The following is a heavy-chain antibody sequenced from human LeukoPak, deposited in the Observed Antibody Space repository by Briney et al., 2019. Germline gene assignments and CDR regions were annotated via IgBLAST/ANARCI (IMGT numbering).Heavy chain of an antibody. Sequence: GRSLRLSCAASGFKFDDYVMHWVRQVPGKGLEWVSGISWNSGSIGYADSVKGRFTISRDNAKNSLYLQMNSLRAEDTALYYCAKDISPGEQWLVRPFDYWGQGTLVTVSS. CDR1: GFKFDDYV. CDR2: ISWNSGSI. CDR3: AKDISPGEQWLVRPFDY. V-gene: IGHV3-9*01. D-gene: IGHD6-19*01. J-gene: IGHJ4*02.